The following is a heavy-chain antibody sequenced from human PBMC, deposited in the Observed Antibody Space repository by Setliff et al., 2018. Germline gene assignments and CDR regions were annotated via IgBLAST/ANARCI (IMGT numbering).Heavy chain of an antibody. J-gene: IGHJ6*02. D-gene: IGHD3-10*01. CDR3: AGSVGGAPYYYGLGV. CDR2: INVSGGSA. CDR1: GYSFISYY. V-gene: IGHV1-46*01. Sequence: ASVKVSCKTSGYSFISYYMYWVRQAPGQGLEWMGIINVSGGSASYAQKFQGRVTFTRDTSTSTIYMQLTNLRSEDTAVYYCAGSVGGAPYYYGLGVWGQGTTVTVSS.